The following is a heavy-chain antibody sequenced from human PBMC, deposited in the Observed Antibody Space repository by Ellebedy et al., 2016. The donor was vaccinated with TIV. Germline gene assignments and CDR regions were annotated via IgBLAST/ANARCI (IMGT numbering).Heavy chain of an antibody. D-gene: IGHD3-10*01. CDR3: ARGINAFGDLSSPFDY. V-gene: IGHV1-2*02. J-gene: IGHJ4*02. CDR2: INPTSGAT. CDR1: GYTFIGYY. Sequence: AASVKVSCKASGYTFIGYYLHWVRQAPGQGLEWMGWINPTSGATNYAENFQGRVTMTRDTSISTAYMAMGRLTSDDTAIYYCARGINAFGDLSSPFDYWGQGTLVSVSS.